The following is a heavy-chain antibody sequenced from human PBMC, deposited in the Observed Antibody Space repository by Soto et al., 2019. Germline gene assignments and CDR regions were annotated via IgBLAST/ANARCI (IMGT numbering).Heavy chain of an antibody. J-gene: IGHJ5*02. CDR3: AALAAAEDNWFDP. V-gene: IGHV1-46*01. CDR2: INPSGGST. Sequence: ASVKVSCKASGYTFTSYYMHWVRQAPGQGLEWMGIINPSGGSTSYAQTFQGRVTMTRDTSTSTVYMELSSLRSEDTAVYYCAALAAAEDNWFDPWGQGTLVTVSS. CDR1: GYTFTSYY. D-gene: IGHD6-13*01.